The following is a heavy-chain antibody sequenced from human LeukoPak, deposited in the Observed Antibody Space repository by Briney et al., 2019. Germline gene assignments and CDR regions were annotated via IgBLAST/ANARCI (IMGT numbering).Heavy chain of an antibody. V-gene: IGHV3-23*01. CDR2: ISGSGGST. CDR3: AKGDVVVVAATPSWFDP. CDR1: GFTFSSYA. D-gene: IGHD2-15*01. J-gene: IGHJ5*02. Sequence: PGGSLRLSCAASGFTFSSYAMSWVRQAPWKGLEWVSAISGSGGSTYYADSVKGRFTISRDNSKNTLYLQMNSLRAEDTAVYYCAKGDVVVVAATPSWFDPWGQGTLVTVSS.